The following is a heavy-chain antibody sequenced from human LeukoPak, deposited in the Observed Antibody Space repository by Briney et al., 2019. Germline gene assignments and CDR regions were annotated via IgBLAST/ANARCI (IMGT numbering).Heavy chain of an antibody. D-gene: IGHD4-11*01. J-gene: IGHJ3*02. V-gene: IGHV5-51*01. CDR1: EYSFTTYW. CDR3: ARQLTTLRGFDI. Sequence: GESLKISCKGSEYSFTTYWIGWVRQMPGKGLEWMGIIYPGDSDTTYSPSFQGQVTISVDKSISTAYLQWNSLKASDTAMYYCARQLTTLRGFDIWGQGTMVTASS. CDR2: IYPGDSDT.